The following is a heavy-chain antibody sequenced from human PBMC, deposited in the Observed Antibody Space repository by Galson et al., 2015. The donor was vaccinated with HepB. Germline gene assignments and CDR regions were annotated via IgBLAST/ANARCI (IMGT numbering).Heavy chain of an antibody. CDR1: GGTFSSYA. Sequence: SVKVSCKASGGTFSSYAISWVRQAPGQGLEWMGGIIPIFGTANYAQKFQGRVTITADESTSTAYMELSSLRSEDTAVYYCARVGRGRGQRLYCSSTSCYGPPDYWGQGTLVTVSS. J-gene: IGHJ4*02. CDR3: ARVGRGRGQRLYCSSTSCYGPPDY. CDR2: IIPIFGTA. V-gene: IGHV1-69*13. D-gene: IGHD2-2*01.